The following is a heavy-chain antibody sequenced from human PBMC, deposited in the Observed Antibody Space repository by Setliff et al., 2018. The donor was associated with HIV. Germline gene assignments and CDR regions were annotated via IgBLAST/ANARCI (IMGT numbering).Heavy chain of an antibody. CDR3: ARVYYFDSSGYYQRGDVFDI. D-gene: IGHD3-22*01. CDR2: FYYSGRT. Sequence: SETLSLTCTVSGGSINSSTYYWGWIRQPPGKGLEWIGSFYYSGRTYDSPSLKSRVTISVDTSKSQISLKLTSVTAADTVMYHCARVYYFDSSGYYQRGDVFDIWGQGTMVTVSS. CDR1: GGSINSSTYY. V-gene: IGHV4-39*07. J-gene: IGHJ3*02.